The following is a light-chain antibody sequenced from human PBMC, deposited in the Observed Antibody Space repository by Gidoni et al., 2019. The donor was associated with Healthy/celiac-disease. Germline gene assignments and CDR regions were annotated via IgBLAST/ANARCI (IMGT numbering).Light chain of an antibody. V-gene: IGLV2-14*01. Sequence: QSALTPPASVSGSPGQSITISCTGTSSDVGGYNYVSWYQQHPGKAPKLMIYEVSNRPSGVSNRFSGSKSGNTASLTISGVQAEDEADYYCSSYTSSSSYVFGTGTKVTVL. J-gene: IGLJ1*01. CDR2: EVS. CDR1: SSDVGGYNY. CDR3: SSYTSSSSYV.